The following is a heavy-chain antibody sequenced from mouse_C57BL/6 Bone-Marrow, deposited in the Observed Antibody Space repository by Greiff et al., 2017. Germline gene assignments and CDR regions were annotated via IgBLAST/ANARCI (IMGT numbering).Heavy chain of an antibody. CDR2: ISSGSSTI. CDR1: GFTFSDYG. J-gene: IGHJ3*01. D-gene: IGHD2-12*01. V-gene: IGHV5-17*01. Sequence: EVMLVESGGGLVKPGGSLKLSCAASGFTFSDYGMHWVRQAPEKGLEWVAYISSGSSTIYYAVTVKGRFTISRDNAKNTLFLQMTSLRSEATAMYYCARGDYNYGGAWFAYWGQGTLVTVSA. CDR3: ARGDYNYGGAWFAY.